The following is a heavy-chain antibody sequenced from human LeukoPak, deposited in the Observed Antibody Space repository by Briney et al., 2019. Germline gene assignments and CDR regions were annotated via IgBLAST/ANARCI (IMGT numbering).Heavy chain of an antibody. CDR3: ARASCDGGSCLRGFDL. Sequence: PGGSLRLSCAASGFSFSSYSMNCVRQAPGKGLEWISYISSSSSSIYYADSVRGRFTISRDNAKNSLNLQMNSLRAEDTAVYYCARASCDGGSCLRGFDLWGHGTMVTVSS. V-gene: IGHV3-48*04. D-gene: IGHD2-15*01. J-gene: IGHJ3*01. CDR2: ISSSSSSI. CDR1: GFSFSSYS.